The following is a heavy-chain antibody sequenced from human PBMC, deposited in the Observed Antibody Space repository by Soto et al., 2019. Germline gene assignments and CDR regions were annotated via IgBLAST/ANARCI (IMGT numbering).Heavy chain of an antibody. D-gene: IGHD2-2*01. J-gene: IGHJ6*02. V-gene: IGHV1-69*02. CDR2: IIPILGIA. CDR3: ANDIVVVPAAKSYYYYYGMDV. CDR1: GGTFSSYT. Sequence: QVQLVQSGAEVKKPGSSVKVSCKASGGTFSSYTISWVRQAPGQGLEWMGRIIPILGIANYAQKFQGRVTITPDKSTXRAIMXXSSLRSVDTAVYYCANDIVVVPAAKSYYYYYGMDVWGQGTTVTVSS.